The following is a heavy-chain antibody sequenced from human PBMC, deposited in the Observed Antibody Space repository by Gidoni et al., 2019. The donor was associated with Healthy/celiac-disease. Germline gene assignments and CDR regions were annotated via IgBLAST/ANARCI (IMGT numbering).Heavy chain of an antibody. J-gene: IGHJ5*02. CDR1: GGSISSSSYY. CDR2: NYYSGST. CDR3: ARQAPRGVVAARPWSAWFDP. Sequence: QLQLQESGPGLVKPSETLSLTCTVSGGSISSSSYYWGWIRQPPGKGLEWIGSNYYSGSTYYNPSLKSRVTISVDTSKTQFSLKLSSVTAADTAVYYCARQAPRGVVAARPWSAWFDPWGQGTLVTVSS. D-gene: IGHD6-6*01. V-gene: IGHV4-39*01.